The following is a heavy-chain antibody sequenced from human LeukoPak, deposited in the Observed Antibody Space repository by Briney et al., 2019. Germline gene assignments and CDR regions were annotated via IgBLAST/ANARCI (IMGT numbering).Heavy chain of an antibody. CDR3: ARRRRVYDSSGYGDAYDI. D-gene: IGHD3-22*01. CDR2: IYNTGST. CDR1: DVSIRTYY. Sequence: SETLSLTCTVSDVSIRTYYWSWVRQPPRKGLEWIGYIYNTGSTNYNPSLKSRVTISVDTSKNQFSLKLSSVTAADTAVYYCARRRRVYDSSGYGDAYDIWGQGTMVTVSS. V-gene: IGHV4-59*08. J-gene: IGHJ3*02.